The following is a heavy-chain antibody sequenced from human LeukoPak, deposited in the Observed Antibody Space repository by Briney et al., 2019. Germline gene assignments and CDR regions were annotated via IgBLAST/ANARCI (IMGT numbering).Heavy chain of an antibody. V-gene: IGHV4-39*01. D-gene: IGHD3-10*01. CDR3: ARLLMLYYYGSGSRRGAFDI. Sequence: SETLSLTCTVSGGSISSSPYYWGWIRQPPGKGLEWIGSIYYSGSTYYNPSLKSRVTISVDTSKNQFSLKLSSVTAADTAVYYCARLLMLYYYGSGSRRGAFDIWGQGTMVTVSS. J-gene: IGHJ3*02. CDR1: GGSISSSPYY. CDR2: IYYSGST.